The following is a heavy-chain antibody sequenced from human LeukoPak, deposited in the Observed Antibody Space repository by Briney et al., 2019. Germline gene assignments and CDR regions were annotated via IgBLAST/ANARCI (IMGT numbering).Heavy chain of an antibody. CDR2: ISAYNGNT. CDR3: ARDGYSSSWYSNNWFDP. CDR1: GYTFTSYG. J-gene: IGHJ5*02. D-gene: IGHD6-13*01. Sequence: ASVKVSCKASGYTFTSYGIGWVRQAPGQGLEWMGWISAYNGNTNYAQKLQGRVTMTTDTSTSTAYMELRSLRSDDTAVYYCARDGYSSSWYSNNWFDPWGQGTLVTVSS. V-gene: IGHV1-18*01.